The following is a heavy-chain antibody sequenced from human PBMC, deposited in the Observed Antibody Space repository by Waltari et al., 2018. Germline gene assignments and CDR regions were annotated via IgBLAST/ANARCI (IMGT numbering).Heavy chain of an antibody. CDR2: FDPSGYT. CDR3: ARGRYYYLSGPGTSQWYFDL. J-gene: IGHJ2*01. CDR1: GGSIRSGDYY. D-gene: IGHD3-10*01. Sequence: QVQLQESGPGLVRPSQTLSLTCTVSGGSIRSGDYYWSWIRQPPAKGLEWIGYFDPSGYTHYNPTLRSRITKSVDTSKTHVSLNLKSVTAADTAVYYCARGRYYYLSGPGTSQWYFDLWGRGTLVTVSS. V-gene: IGHV4-30-4*01.